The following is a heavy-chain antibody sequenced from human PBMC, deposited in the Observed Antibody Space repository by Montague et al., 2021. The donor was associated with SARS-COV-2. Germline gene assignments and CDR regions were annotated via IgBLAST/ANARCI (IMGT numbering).Heavy chain of an antibody. D-gene: IGHD1-14*01. V-gene: IGHV6-1*01. J-gene: IGHJ4*02. CDR1: GDSVAELRRR. CDR2: PLYEKKRYN. Sequence: CAISGDSVAELRRRWEGHTYELPTHSEFVCRPLYEKKRYNDYAVSVRSRITISPDTSKNQFSLQLNSVTPEDTAVYYCTQERGPGRTTWHDFDYWGQGTLVTVYS. CDR3: TQERGPGRTTWHDFDY.